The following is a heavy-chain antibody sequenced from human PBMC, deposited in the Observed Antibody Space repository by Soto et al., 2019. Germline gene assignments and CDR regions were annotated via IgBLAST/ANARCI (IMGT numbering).Heavy chain of an antibody. J-gene: IGHJ6*03. Sequence: QVQLQQWGAGLLKPSDTLSLTCAVYGGSFSGYYWSWIRQPPGKGLEWIGEINHSGSTNYNPSLKSRVTISVDTSKNQFSLKLSSVTAADTAVYYCARRKDSSALFYYYSYMDVWGKGTTVTVSS. CDR2: INHSGST. CDR1: GGSFSGYY. CDR3: ARRKDSSALFYYYSYMDV. D-gene: IGHD6-25*01. V-gene: IGHV4-34*01.